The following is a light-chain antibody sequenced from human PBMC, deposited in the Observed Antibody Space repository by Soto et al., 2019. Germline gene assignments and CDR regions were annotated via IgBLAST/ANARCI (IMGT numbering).Light chain of an antibody. Sequence: QSVLTQPPSASGTPGQRVTISCSGSSSNIGGNYVYWYQHLPGTAPKLLIYRNNQRPSGVPDRISASKSGTSASLAISGLRSEDEADYYCCSYAGSYTWVFGGGTKLTVL. V-gene: IGLV1-47*01. J-gene: IGLJ3*02. CDR1: SSNIGGNY. CDR3: CSYAGSYTWV. CDR2: RNN.